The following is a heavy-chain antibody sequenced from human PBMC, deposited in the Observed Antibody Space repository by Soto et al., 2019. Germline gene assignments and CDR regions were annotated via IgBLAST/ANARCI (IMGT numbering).Heavy chain of an antibody. Sequence: QVQLVQSGAEVKKPGSSVKVSCKASGGTFSSYAINWVRQAPGKGLEWMGGIIPIFGTANYGQKFQGRVTITADESTSSAYMELSSLRSEDTAVYYCARGGRCNYVDFFDYWGQGTLVSVSP. CDR1: GGTFSSYA. CDR2: IIPIFGTA. V-gene: IGHV1-69*12. CDR3: ARGGRCNYVDFFDY. D-gene: IGHD4-4*01. J-gene: IGHJ4*02.